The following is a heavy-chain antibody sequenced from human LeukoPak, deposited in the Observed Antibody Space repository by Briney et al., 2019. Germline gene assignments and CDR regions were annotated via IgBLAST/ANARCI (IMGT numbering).Heavy chain of an antibody. J-gene: IGHJ6*02. CDR2: INHSGST. CDR1: GGSFSGYY. Sequence: SETLSLTCAVYGGSFSGYYWSWIRQPPGKGLEWIGEINHSGSTNYNPSLKSRVTISVDTSKNQFSLKLNSVTAADTAVYYCARDYGGNSNYYYYGMDVWGQRTTVTVSS. V-gene: IGHV4-34*01. CDR3: ARDYGGNSNYYYYGMDV. D-gene: IGHD4-23*01.